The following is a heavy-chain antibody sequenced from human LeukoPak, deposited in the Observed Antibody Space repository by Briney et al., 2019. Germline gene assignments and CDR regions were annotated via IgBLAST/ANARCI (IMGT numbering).Heavy chain of an antibody. V-gene: IGHV1-18*01. CDR1: GYTFTSYG. D-gene: IGHD3-3*01. Sequence: EASVKVSCKASGYTFTSYGISWVRQAPGQVLEWMGWISAYNGNTNYAQKLQGRVTMTTDTSTSTAYMELRSLRSDDTAVYYCARDSDVLRFLEWSRNYYYYGMDVWGQGTTVTVSS. CDR3: ARDSDVLRFLEWSRNYYYYGMDV. J-gene: IGHJ6*02. CDR2: ISAYNGNT.